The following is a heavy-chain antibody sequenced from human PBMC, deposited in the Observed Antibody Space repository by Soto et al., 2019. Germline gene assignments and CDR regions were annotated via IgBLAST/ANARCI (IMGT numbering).Heavy chain of an antibody. D-gene: IGHD1-20*01. V-gene: IGHV3-30-3*01. CDR3: ARDYTITSLTRFPHPNYGMGV. Sequence: GGSLRLSCAASGFTFSSYAMHWVRQAPGKGLEWVSVISYDGSNKYYADSVKGRFTISRDNSKNTLYLQMNSLRAEDTAVYYCARDYTITSLTRFPHPNYGMGVWGQGPTVTVSS. J-gene: IGHJ6*02. CDR1: GFTFSSYA. CDR2: ISYDGSNK.